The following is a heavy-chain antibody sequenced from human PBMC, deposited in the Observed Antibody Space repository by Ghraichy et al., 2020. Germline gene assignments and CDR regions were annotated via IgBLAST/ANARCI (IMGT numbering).Heavy chain of an antibody. CDR1: GYDFTNYY. CDR2: INPSGGHT. CDR3: ARATQGY. V-gene: IGHV1-46*01. J-gene: IGHJ4*02. Sequence: ALVKVSCRASGYDFTNYYMQWVRQAPGQGLEWMGIINPSGGHTTYAPSFRDRVTLTTDTSTSTAYLELSSLKSDDTAVYYCARATQGYWGQGTLVTVSS.